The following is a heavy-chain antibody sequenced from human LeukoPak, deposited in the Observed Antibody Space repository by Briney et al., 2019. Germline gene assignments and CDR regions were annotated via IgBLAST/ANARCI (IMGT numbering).Heavy chain of an antibody. CDR1: GFTFSSYS. Sequence: PGGSLRLSCAASGFTFSSYSMNWVRQAPGKGLEWVSSISSSSSYIYYADSVKGRFTISRDNAKNSLYLQMNSLRAEDTAVYYCAANNYDFWSGLDYWGQGTLVTVSS. V-gene: IGHV3-21*01. CDR3: AANNYDFWSGLDY. D-gene: IGHD3-3*01. CDR2: ISSSSSYI. J-gene: IGHJ4*02.